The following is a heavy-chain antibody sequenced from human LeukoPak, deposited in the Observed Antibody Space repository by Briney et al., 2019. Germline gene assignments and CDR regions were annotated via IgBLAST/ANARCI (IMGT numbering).Heavy chain of an antibody. Sequence: SVKVSCKASGGTFNSYAISWVRQAPGQGLEWMGRIIPILGIANYAQKFQGRVTITADKSTSTAYMELSSLRSEDTAVYYCARHRSVYYDVFDVWGQGTMVTVSS. D-gene: IGHD1-14*01. CDR2: IIPILGIA. V-gene: IGHV1-69*04. CDR1: GGTFNSYA. CDR3: ARHRSVYYDVFDV. J-gene: IGHJ3*01.